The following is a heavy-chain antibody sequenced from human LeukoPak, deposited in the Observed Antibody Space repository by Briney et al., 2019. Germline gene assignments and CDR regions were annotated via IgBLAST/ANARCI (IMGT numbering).Heavy chain of an antibody. CDR3: ARVTTGGYYNY. V-gene: IGHV4-61*02. Sequence: TSETLSLTCTVSGVSISSGSYYWSWMRQPPGKGLEWIGRFYTSENANYNPSLKSRVTVSLETSENNFSLKLSSVSAADTAVYYCARVTTGGYYNYWGQGSLVTVSS. CDR2: FYTSENA. J-gene: IGHJ4*02. D-gene: IGHD3-3*01. CDR1: GVSISSGSYY.